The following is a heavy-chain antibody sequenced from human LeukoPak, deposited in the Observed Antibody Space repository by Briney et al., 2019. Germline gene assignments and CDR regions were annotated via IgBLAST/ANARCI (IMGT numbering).Heavy chain of an antibody. V-gene: IGHV4-38-2*02. CDR2: IYDSGST. CDR3: ASILGSLGSSWFSY. D-gene: IGHD6-13*01. Sequence: SETLSLTCTVSGYSISSGYYWGWIRQPPGKGLEWIGSIYDSGSTYYNPSLKSRVTISVDTSENQFSLKLSSVTAADTAVYYCASILGSLGSSWFSYWGQGTLVTVSS. J-gene: IGHJ4*02. CDR1: GYSISSGYY.